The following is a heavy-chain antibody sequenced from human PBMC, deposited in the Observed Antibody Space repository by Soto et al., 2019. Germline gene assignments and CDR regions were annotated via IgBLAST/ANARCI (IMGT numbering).Heavy chain of an antibody. CDR2: INAGNGNT. J-gene: IGHJ4*02. V-gene: IGHV1-3*01. CDR3: ARDPVGATTHRLAY. CDR1: GYTFTSYA. D-gene: IGHD1-26*01. Sequence: ASVKVSCKASGYTFTSYAMHWVRQAPGQRLEWMGWINAGNGNTKYSQKFQGRVTITRDTSASTAYMELSSLRSEDTAVYYCARDPVGATTHRLAYWGQGTLVTVSS.